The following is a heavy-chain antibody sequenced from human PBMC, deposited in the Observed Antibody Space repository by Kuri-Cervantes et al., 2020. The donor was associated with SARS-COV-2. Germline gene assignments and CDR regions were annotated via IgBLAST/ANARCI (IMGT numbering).Heavy chain of an antibody. V-gene: IGHV3-23*01. D-gene: IGHD1-1*01. CDR1: GFTFSSYA. Sequence: GGSLRLSCAASGFTFSSYAMSWVRQAPGKGLVWVSGTSGSGGSTYYADSVKGRFTISRDNSKNTLYLQMNSLRAEDTAVYYCVRDGDHWNFDYWGQGTLVTVSS. J-gene: IGHJ4*02. CDR3: VRDGDHWNFDY. CDR2: TSGSGGST.